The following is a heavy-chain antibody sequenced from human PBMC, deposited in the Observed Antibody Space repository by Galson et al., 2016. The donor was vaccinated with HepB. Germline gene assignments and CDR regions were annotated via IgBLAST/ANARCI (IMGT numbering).Heavy chain of an antibody. J-gene: IGHJ4*02. Sequence: SLRLSCAASGFTFSNSGMHWVRQAPGKWLEWVAVIWYDGSTKYYGDSVKGRFTISRDNSKNTLSLQMNSLRAEDTATYYCISYYYISGGGYRTFDYWGQGTLVTVSS. CDR2: IWYDGSTK. D-gene: IGHD3-9*01. V-gene: IGHV3-33*01. CDR3: ISYYYISGGGYRTFDY. CDR1: GFTFSNSG.